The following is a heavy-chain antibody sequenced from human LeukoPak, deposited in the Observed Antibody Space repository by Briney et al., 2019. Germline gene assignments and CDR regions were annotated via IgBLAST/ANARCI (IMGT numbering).Heavy chain of an antibody. CDR2: IYHSGST. CDR3: ARDAYCGGDCYRGNWYFDL. J-gene: IGHJ2*01. CDR1: GGSLSSGGYS. V-gene: IGHV4-30-2*01. D-gene: IGHD2-21*02. Sequence: SQTLSLTCAVSGGSLSSGGYSWSWLRQPPGRGLEWIGYIYHSGSTYYNPSLKSRVTISVDRSKNQFSLKLSSVTAADTAVYYCARDAYCGGDCYRGNWYFDLWGRGTLVTVSS.